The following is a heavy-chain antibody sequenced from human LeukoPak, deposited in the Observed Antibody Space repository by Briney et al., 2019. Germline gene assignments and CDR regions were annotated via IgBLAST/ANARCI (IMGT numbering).Heavy chain of an antibody. D-gene: IGHD3-22*01. Sequence: GGSLRLSCAASGFTFSSYAMSWVRQAPGKGLEWVSAISGSGGSTYYADSVKGRFTISRDNSKNTLYLQMNSLRAEDTAVYYCAKDPTYYYDSSGYSGSDWGQGTLVTVSS. J-gene: IGHJ4*02. CDR3: AKDPTYYYDSSGYSGSD. CDR1: GFTFSSYA. CDR2: ISGSGGST. V-gene: IGHV3-23*01.